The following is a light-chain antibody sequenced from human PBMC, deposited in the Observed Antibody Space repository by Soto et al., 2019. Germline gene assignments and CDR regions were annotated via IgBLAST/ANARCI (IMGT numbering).Light chain of an antibody. V-gene: IGLV1-44*01. CDR3: AAWDDSLNGPG. CDR2: SNN. CDR1: SSNIGSNT. Sequence: QSVLTQPPSASGTPGQRVTISCSGSSSNIGSNTVNWYQQLPGTAPKLLIYSNNQRPSGVPDRFSGSKSGTSASLAISGLQYEDEADYYCAAWDDSLNGPGFGGGTQLTVL. J-gene: IGLJ2*01.